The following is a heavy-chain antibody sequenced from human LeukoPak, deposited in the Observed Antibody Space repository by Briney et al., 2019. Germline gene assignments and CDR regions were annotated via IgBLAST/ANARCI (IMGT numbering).Heavy chain of an antibody. V-gene: IGHV4-59*08. CDR2: TYYSGST. Sequence: SETLSLTCTVSGGSLTRYHWSWIRQPPGKGLEWIAYTYYSGSTNYNPSLKSRVTISVDRSRNQFSLKLSPVTAADTAVYYCARTTGDGSLDYWGQGTLVTVSS. J-gene: IGHJ4*02. CDR3: ARTTGDGSLDY. CDR1: GGSLTRYH. D-gene: IGHD7-27*01.